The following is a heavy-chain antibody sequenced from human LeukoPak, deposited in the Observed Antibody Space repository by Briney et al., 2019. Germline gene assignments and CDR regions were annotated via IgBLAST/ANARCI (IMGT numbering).Heavy chain of an antibody. D-gene: IGHD3/OR15-3a*01. CDR3: AGAPYNFWSTYLDY. CDR2: ISHGGST. J-gene: IGHJ4*02. V-gene: IGHV4-38-2*01. CDR1: GSSISSDYY. Sequence: SETLSLTCAVSGSSISSDYYWGWIQQPPGKGLEWIGSISHGGSTYYSPSLKSRLTISVDTSKNQFSLNLSSVTAADTAVYYCAGAPYNFWSTYLDYWGQGTLVTVSS.